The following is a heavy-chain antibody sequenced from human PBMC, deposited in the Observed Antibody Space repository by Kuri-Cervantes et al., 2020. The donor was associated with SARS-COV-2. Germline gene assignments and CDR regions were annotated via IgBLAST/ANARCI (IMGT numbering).Heavy chain of an antibody. J-gene: IGHJ4*02. Sequence: LSLTCAASGFTFSSYAMSWVRQAPGRGLEWVSVIDKSGGDTYYADSVQGRFTISRDNSKQTLHLQMSSLRAEDTAIYYCARATGKLDPFDSWGQGTLVTVSS. CDR2: IDKSGGDT. CDR1: GFTFSSYA. D-gene: IGHD1-1*01. V-gene: IGHV3-23*01. CDR3: ARATGKLDPFDS.